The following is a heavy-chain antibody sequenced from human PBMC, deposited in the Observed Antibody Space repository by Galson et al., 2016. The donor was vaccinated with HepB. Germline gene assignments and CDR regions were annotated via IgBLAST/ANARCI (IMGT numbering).Heavy chain of an antibody. CDR3: ALYYYDSSGFVEYFQH. D-gene: IGHD3-22*01. CDR2: IKPDGSER. V-gene: IGHV3-7*03. J-gene: IGHJ1*01. Sequence: GLEWVANIKPDGSERYYVDSLKGRFTISRDNARNSLYLQMNSLRAEDTAVYYCALYYYDSSGFVEYFQHWGQGTRVTVSS.